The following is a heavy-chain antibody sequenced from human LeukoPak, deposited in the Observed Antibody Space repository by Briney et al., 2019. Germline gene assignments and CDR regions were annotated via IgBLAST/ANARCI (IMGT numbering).Heavy chain of an antibody. Sequence: ASVKVSCKASGGTFSSYAISWVRQAPGQGLEWMGIINPSGGSTSYAQKFQGRVTMTRDTSTSTVYMELSSLRSEDTAVYYCAVPGSYTGRYYFDYWGQGTLVTVSS. CDR3: AVPGSYTGRYYFDY. CDR1: GGTFSSYA. J-gene: IGHJ4*02. V-gene: IGHV1-46*01. CDR2: INPSGGST. D-gene: IGHD1-26*01.